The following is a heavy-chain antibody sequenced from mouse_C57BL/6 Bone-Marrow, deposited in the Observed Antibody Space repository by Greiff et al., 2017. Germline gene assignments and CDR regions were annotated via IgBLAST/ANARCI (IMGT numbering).Heavy chain of an antibody. J-gene: IGHJ3*01. V-gene: IGHV1-50*01. D-gene: IGHD5-2*01. CDR1: GYTFTSYW. CDR2: IDPSDSYT. CDR3: ARGQRIRSPWFDY. Sequence: QVQLQQPGAELVKPGASVKLSCKASGYTFTSYWMQWVKQRPGQGLEWIGAIDPSDSYTNYNQKFKGKATLTVDTSSSTAYMQLSSLTSEDSAVYYCARGQRIRSPWFDYWGQGTLVTVSA.